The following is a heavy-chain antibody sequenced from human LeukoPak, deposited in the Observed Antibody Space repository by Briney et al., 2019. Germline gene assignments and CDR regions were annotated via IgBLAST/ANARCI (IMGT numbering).Heavy chain of an antibody. J-gene: IGHJ3*02. D-gene: IGHD3-10*01. CDR3: ARDRGIWFGELSFGAFDI. Sequence: SETLSLTCTVSGGSISSYFCTWIRQPPGKGLEWIGYIFYSGSTNYNPSLKSRVTISVDTSKNQFSLKLSSVTAADTAVYYCARDRGIWFGELSFGAFDIWGQGTMVTVSS. CDR2: IFYSGST. V-gene: IGHV4-59*12. CDR1: GGSISSYF.